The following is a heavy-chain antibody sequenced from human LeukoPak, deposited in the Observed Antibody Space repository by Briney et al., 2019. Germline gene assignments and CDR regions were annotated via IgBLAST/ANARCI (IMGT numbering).Heavy chain of an antibody. J-gene: IGHJ4*02. CDR1: GFSFSDSW. D-gene: IGHD3-22*01. V-gene: IGHV3-7*03. CDR2: IKEDESQE. CDR3: AKYRYNDRSGRQFDY. Sequence: GGSLRLSCAASGFSFSDSWMSGVRQAPGKGPEWVANIKEDESQEHYADSVKGRFTVSRDNAKNSLFLQMNSLRADDTAVYYCAKYRYNDRSGRQFDYWAQGTVVTVSS.